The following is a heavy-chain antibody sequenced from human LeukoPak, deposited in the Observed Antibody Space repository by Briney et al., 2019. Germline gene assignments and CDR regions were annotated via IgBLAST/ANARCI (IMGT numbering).Heavy chain of an antibody. J-gene: IGHJ5*02. D-gene: IGHD2-2*02. V-gene: IGHV1-2*02. CDR3: ARDPAGIPAAIGGWFDP. CDR1: GYAFTYYS. CDR2: INLNSGGT. Sequence: GASVKVSCKASGYAFTYYSMHWVRQAPGQGLEWMGWINLNSGGTKYAQKFQGRVTMTRDTSISTGYMEVSRLTSDDTAVYYCARDPAGIPAAIGGWFDPWGPGTLVTVSS.